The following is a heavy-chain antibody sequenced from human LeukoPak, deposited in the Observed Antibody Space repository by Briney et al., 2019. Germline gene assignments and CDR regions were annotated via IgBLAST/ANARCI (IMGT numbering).Heavy chain of an antibody. CDR1: GYSFTGYW. Sequence: GESLKISCKGSGYSFTGYWIAWVRQMPGKGLEWMGIIYPGDSDTRYSPSFQGQVTISADKSISSVYLQWNSLKASDTAMYYCARHDREYQLLDTFDIWGQGTMVTVSS. D-gene: IGHD2-2*01. CDR2: IYPGDSDT. CDR3: ARHDREYQLLDTFDI. V-gene: IGHV5-51*01. J-gene: IGHJ3*02.